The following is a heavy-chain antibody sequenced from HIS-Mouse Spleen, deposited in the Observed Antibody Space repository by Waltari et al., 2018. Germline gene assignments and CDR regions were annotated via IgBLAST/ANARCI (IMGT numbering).Heavy chain of an antibody. CDR3: ARGHDYSNYFDY. V-gene: IGHV1-8*01. CDR2: MNPASGNT. CDR1: GYTFTSYD. Sequence: QVQLVQSGAEVKKPGASVKVSCKASGYTFTSYDSNWVRQATGQGLEWMGWMNPASGNTGYAQKFQGRVTMTRNTSISTAYMELSSLRSEDTAVYYCARGHDYSNYFDYWDQGTLVTVSS. D-gene: IGHD4-4*01. J-gene: IGHJ4*02.